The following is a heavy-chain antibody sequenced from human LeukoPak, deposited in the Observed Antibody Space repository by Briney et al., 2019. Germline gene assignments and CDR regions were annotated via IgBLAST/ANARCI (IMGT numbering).Heavy chain of an antibody. Sequence: GGSLRLSCAASGFTFNNYAMTWVRQAPGKGLEWVSSISDGGSDTYYAGSVKGRFTVSRDNSKNTLYMQMNSLRAEDTAVYYCAERVSYSNSAAYFDYWGQGTLVTVSS. CDR1: GFTFNNYA. CDR2: ISDGGSDT. V-gene: IGHV3-23*01. D-gene: IGHD6-6*01. J-gene: IGHJ4*02. CDR3: AERVSYSNSAAYFDY.